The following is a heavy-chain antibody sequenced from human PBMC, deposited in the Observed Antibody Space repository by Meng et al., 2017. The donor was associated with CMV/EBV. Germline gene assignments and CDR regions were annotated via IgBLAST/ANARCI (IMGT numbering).Heavy chain of an antibody. CDR2: IIPILGIA. CDR3: AREGIRYFDWLLPGYYFDY. V-gene: IGHV1-69*04. J-gene: IGHJ4*02. D-gene: IGHD3-9*01. CDR1: GGTFSSYT. Sequence: SVKVSCKASGGTFSSYTISWVRQAPGQGLEWMGRIIPILGIANYAQKFQGRVTITADKSTSTAYMELSSLRSEDTAVYYCAREGIRYFDWLLPGYYFDYWGQGTLVTVFS.